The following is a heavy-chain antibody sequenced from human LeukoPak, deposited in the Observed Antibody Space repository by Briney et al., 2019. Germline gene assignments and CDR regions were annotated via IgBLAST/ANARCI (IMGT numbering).Heavy chain of an antibody. CDR1: GGTFSSYA. Sequence: ASVKVSCKASGGTFSSYAISWVRQAPGQGLEWMGRIIPIFGTANYAQKFQGRVTITTDESTSTAYMELSSLRYEDTAVYYCARSRYDFWSGYSSGDAFDIWGQGTMVTVSS. CDR3: ARSRYDFWSGYSSGDAFDI. J-gene: IGHJ3*02. D-gene: IGHD3-3*01. V-gene: IGHV1-69*05. CDR2: IIPIFGTA.